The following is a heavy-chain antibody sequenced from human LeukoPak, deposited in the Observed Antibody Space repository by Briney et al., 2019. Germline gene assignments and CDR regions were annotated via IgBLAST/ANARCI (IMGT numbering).Heavy chain of an antibody. Sequence: GAAVKVSCKASGYTFTRYYIHWVRQAPGQGLEWMGIINPRVGDTTYAQKFQGRVTMTGDMSTSTVYMELSSLRSEDTAVYYCARLEPSLRESTFDYWGQGTLVTVSS. CDR3: ARLEPSLRESTFDY. J-gene: IGHJ4*02. CDR2: INPRVGDT. CDR1: GYTFTRYY. V-gene: IGHV1-46*01. D-gene: IGHD5/OR15-5a*01.